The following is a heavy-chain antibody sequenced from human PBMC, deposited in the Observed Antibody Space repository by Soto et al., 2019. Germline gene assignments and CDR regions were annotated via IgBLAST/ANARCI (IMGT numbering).Heavy chain of an antibody. CDR2: INKDGSQT. CDR3: VKAIAAAQ. D-gene: IGHD6-25*01. V-gene: IGHV3-7*01. J-gene: IGHJ4*02. Sequence: EVQLVESGGALVQPGGSLRLTCATSGFTFSNYWMTWVRQAPGKGLEWVANINKDGSQTSFVDSVKGRFTIFRDNAKSSLYLQMNSLIGEDTAKYYCVKAIAAAQWGQGTLVTVSS. CDR1: GFTFSNYW.